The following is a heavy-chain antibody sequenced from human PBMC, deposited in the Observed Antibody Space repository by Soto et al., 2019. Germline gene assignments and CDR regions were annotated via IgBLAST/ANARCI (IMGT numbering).Heavy chain of an antibody. V-gene: IGHV4-30-4*01. CDR3: VSNSYGYTVYDY. CDR1: GGSISSGDYY. Sequence: QVQLQESGPGLVKPSQTLSLTCTVSGGSISSGDYYWSWIRQPPGKGLAWIGYIYYSGRTYYNPSLKGRVTFLVDTSKNQFSLKLSSVTVADTAVYYCVSNSYGYTVYDYWCQGTLVTVSS. D-gene: IGHD5-18*01. CDR2: IYYSGRT. J-gene: IGHJ4*02.